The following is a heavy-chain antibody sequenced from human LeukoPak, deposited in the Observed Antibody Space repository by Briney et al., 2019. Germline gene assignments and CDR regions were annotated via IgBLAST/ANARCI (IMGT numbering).Heavy chain of an antibody. CDR3: ARGFLGGDYVWGSYRQIYYFDY. CDR2: IKQDGSEK. D-gene: IGHD3-16*02. V-gene: IGHV3-7*03. J-gene: IGHJ4*02. Sequence: GGSLRLSCAASGFTFSSYWMSWVRQAPGKGLEWVANIKQDGSEKYYVDSVKGRFTISRDNAKNSLYLQMNSLRAEDTAVYYCARGFLGGDYVWGSYRQIYYFDYWGQGTLVTVSS. CDR1: GFTFSSYW.